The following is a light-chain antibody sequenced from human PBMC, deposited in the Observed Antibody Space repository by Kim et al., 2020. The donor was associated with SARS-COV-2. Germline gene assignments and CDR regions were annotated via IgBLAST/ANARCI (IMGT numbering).Light chain of an antibody. V-gene: IGLV2-14*03. CDR3: SSYTTSSTVV. J-gene: IGLJ3*02. CDR1: TRAVGGYRY. CDR2: DVT. Sequence: GQSVTISCTGTTRAVGGYRYVSWYQHHPGTAPKVMLYDVTKRPSGVSDRFSGSKSGNTASLTISGLPAEDEADYFCSSYTTSSTVVFGGGTKVTVL.